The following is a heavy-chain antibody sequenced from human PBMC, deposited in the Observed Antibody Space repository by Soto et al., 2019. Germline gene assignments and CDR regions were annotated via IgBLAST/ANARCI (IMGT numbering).Heavy chain of an antibody. Sequence: SETLSLTCAVYGGSFSGYYWSWIRQPPGKGLEWIGEINHSGSTNYNPSLRSRVTISVDTSKNQFSLKLSSVTAADTAVYYCARARGGIAVAEKNWFDPWGQVTLVT. CDR3: ARARGGIAVAEKNWFDP. CDR1: GGSFSGYY. CDR2: INHSGST. D-gene: IGHD6-19*01. V-gene: IGHV4-34*01. J-gene: IGHJ5*02.